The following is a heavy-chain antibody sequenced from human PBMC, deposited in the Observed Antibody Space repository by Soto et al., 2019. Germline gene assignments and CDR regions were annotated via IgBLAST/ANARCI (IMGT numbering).Heavy chain of an antibody. CDR3: TRSIGSGGVIGGFDY. J-gene: IGHJ4*02. D-gene: IGHD3-16*02. CDR2: ILPMFDRP. CDR1: GGTFNTYA. Sequence: QVQLVQSETEVKKPGSAVRVSCKASGGTFNTYAMNWVRQAPGPGLEWMGGILPMFDRPRYAQKFQGRVTITVDEPTTTAYMELSSLRSDDTAVYYCTRSIGSGGVIGGFDYWGQGTLVTVSS. V-gene: IGHV1-69*01.